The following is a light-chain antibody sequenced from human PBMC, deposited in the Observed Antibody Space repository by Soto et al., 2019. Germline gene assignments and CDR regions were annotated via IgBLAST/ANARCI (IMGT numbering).Light chain of an antibody. CDR2: ATS. J-gene: IGKJ3*01. Sequence: EIVLTQSPGTLSLSPGERATLSCRTSQSVSSSYFAWYQQKPGQAPRLLIYATSDRATGIPHGISARGSGNDFPLTISRLDPEDFAVYYCQHYGTSALFGPGTKVDIK. V-gene: IGKV3-20*01. CDR1: QSVSSSY. CDR3: QHYGTSAL.